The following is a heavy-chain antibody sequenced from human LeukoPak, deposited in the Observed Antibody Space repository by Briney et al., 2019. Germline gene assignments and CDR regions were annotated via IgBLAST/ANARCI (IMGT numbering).Heavy chain of an antibody. V-gene: IGHV3-30-3*01. CDR2: ISYDGSNK. CDR3: ARGAAMAGTYYFDY. J-gene: IGHJ4*02. Sequence: PGGSLRLSCAASGSTFSSYAMHWVRQAPGKGLEWVAVISYDGSNKYYADSVKGRFTISRDNSKNTLYLQMNSLRAEDTAVYYCARGAAMAGTYYFDYWGQGTLVTVSS. CDR1: GSTFSSYA. D-gene: IGHD5-18*01.